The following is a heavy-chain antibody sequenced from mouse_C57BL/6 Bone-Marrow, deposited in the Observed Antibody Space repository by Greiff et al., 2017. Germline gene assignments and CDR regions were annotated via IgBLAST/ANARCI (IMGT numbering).Heavy chain of an antibody. CDR2: INPSRGGT. V-gene: IGHV1-72*01. CDR3: ARRLLDY. J-gene: IGHJ2*01. Sequence: QVQLQQPGAELVKPGASVKLSCKASGYTFTSYWMHWVKQRPGRGLEWIGRINPSRGGTKYNEKFKSKATLTVDKPSSTAYMQLSSLTSEDSAVYYCARRLLDYWGQGTTLTVSS. CDR1: GYTFTSYW. D-gene: IGHD3-2*02.